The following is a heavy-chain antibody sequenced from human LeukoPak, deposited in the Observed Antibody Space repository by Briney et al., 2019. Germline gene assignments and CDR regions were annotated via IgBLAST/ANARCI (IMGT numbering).Heavy chain of an antibody. CDR3: AGLAKDLKRTAMVIGDDYYGIDV. D-gene: IGHD5-18*01. J-gene: IGHJ6*02. CDR2: FYYSGSA. Sequence: SETLSLTCSVSGGSISRHYWSWIRQPPGKGLEWIGYFYYSGSANSPPSLKRRVAISVDTSKNQFSLKLSYVTAADTAVYYCAGLAKDLKRTAMVIGDDYYGIDVWGQGTRVTVSS. CDR1: GGSISRHY. V-gene: IGHV4-59*08.